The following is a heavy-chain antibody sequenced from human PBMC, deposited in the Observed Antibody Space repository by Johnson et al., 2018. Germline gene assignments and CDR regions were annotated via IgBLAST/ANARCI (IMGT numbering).Heavy chain of an antibody. D-gene: IGHD3-3*01. Sequence: VQLVESGGGVVQPGSSLRLSCAASGFIFSQYGMHWVRQAPGKGLEWVAVIGHDGNNGDYVDSVQGRFTISRDNSKKTLYLQMNSLRAEDTGVYYCARDKGVGKYFDYWGRGTLVTVSS. J-gene: IGHJ4*02. CDR3: ARDKGVGKYFDY. CDR1: GFIFSQYG. V-gene: IGHV3-33*01. CDR2: IGHDGNNG.